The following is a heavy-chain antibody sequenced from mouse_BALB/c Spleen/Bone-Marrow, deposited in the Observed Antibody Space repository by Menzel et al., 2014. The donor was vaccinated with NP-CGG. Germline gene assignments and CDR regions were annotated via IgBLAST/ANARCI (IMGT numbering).Heavy chain of an antibody. CDR3: ARGDYYGSSFYWYFDV. CDR2: ISSGGGT. D-gene: IGHD1-1*01. Sequence: DVKLVESGGGLVKPGGSLKLSCAASGFTFSSYAMSWVRQTPEKRLEWVASISSGGGTYYPDSVKGRFTISRDNARNILYLQMSSLRSEDTAMYYCARGDYYGSSFYWYFDVWGAGTTVTVSS. CDR1: GFTFSSYA. V-gene: IGHV5-6-5*01. J-gene: IGHJ1*01.